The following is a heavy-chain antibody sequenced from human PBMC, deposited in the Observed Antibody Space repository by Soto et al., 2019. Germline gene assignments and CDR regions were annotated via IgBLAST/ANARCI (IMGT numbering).Heavy chain of an antibody. CDR3: ARDLRFQGHDYADYLGYGMDV. D-gene: IGHD4-17*01. CDR1: GGTFSSYA. CDR2: IIPIFGTA. V-gene: IGHV1-69*13. J-gene: IGHJ6*02. Sequence: ASVKVSCKASGGTFSSYAISWVRQAPGQGLEWMGGIIPIFGTANYAQKFQGRVTITADESTSTAYMELSSLRSEDTAVYYCARDLRFQGHDYADYLGYGMDVWGQGTTVTVSS.